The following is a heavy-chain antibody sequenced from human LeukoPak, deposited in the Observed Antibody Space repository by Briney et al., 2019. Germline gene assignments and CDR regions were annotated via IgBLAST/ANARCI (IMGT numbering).Heavy chain of an antibody. D-gene: IGHD3-16*02. Sequence: NPSETLSLTCAVYGGSFSGYYWSWIRQPPGKGLEWIGEINHSGGTNYNPSLKSRVTISVDTSKNEFSLKLSSVTAADTSVYYCARRGRFYDYVWGSYRYGGFDYWGQGTLVTVSS. CDR2: INHSGGT. V-gene: IGHV4-34*01. J-gene: IGHJ4*02. CDR1: GGSFSGYY. CDR3: ARRGRFYDYVWGSYRYGGFDY.